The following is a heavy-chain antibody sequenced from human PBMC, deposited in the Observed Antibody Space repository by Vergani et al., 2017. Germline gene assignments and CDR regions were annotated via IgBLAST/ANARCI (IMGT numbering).Heavy chain of an antibody. CDR1: GFTFSDYY. V-gene: IGHV3-11*01. CDR3: ARSDCSSTSCYERGFYYYYGMDV. Sequence: QVQLVESGGGLVKPGGSLRLSCAASGFTFSDYYMSWIRQAPGKGLEWVSYISSSGSTIYYADSVKGRFTISRDNAKNSLYLQMNSLRAEDTAVYYCARSDCSSTSCYERGFYYYYGMDVWGQGTTVTVSS. D-gene: IGHD2-2*01. J-gene: IGHJ6*02. CDR2: ISSSGSTI.